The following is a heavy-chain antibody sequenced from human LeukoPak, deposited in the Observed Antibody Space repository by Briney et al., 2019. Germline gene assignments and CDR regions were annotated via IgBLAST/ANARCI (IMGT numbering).Heavy chain of an antibody. J-gene: IGHJ4*02. CDR1: GFAVSSNY. CDR3: ARGDGYNFFDY. V-gene: IGHV3-53*01. D-gene: IGHD5-24*01. CDR2: IYVDGTT. Sequence: GGSLRLSCAASGFAVSSNYMSWVRQAPGKGLEWVTVIYVDGTTYYADSVKGRFTISRDKSKNTLSLQMNSLRAEDTAVYYCARGDGYNFFDYWGQGTLVTVSS.